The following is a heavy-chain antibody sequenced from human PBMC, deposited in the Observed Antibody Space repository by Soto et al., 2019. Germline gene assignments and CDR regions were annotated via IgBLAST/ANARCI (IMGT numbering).Heavy chain of an antibody. V-gene: IGHV3-30*18. D-gene: IGHD1-26*01. CDR3: AKDRYSGSHGPFVI. CDR1: GFTCVSYG. Sequence: AAGFTCVSYGGRWIRQNPSKGLEWVAVISYDGSNKYYADSVKGRFTISRDNSKNTLYLQMNSLRDEDTAVYYCAKDRYSGSHGPFVIWGQGTLVTVSS. CDR2: ISYDGSNK. J-gene: IGHJ4*02.